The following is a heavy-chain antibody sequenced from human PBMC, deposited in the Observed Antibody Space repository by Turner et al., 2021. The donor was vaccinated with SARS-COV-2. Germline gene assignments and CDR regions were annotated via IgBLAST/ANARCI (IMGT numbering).Heavy chain of an antibody. V-gene: IGHV4-59*08. D-gene: IGHD6-19*01. CDR1: GGSISSYY. Sequence: QVQLQESGPGLVKPSETLSLTCTVSGGSISSYYWSWIRQPPGKGLEWIGYIYYSGSTNYNPSLKSRVTISVDTSKNQFSLKLSSVTAADTAVYYCARQSSGWYLPYFDYWGQETLVTVSS. CDR3: ARQSSGWYLPYFDY. CDR2: IYYSGST. J-gene: IGHJ4*02.